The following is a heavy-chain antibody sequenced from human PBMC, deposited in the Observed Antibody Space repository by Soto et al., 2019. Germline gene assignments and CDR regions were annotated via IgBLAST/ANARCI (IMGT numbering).Heavy chain of an antibody. CDR1: VFTFSNAW. D-gene: IGHD3-22*01. CDR2: IKSKTDGGTT. Sequence: RGSLGLGWVSSVFTFSNAWMGWVGQAPGKGLDWVGRIKSKTDGGTTDYAAPVKGRFTISRDDSKNTLYLQMNSLKTEDTAVYYCLYYYDSSGYYFLDYWGQGTLVTVSS. V-gene: IGHV3-15*01. J-gene: IGHJ4*02. CDR3: LYYYDSSGYYFLDY.